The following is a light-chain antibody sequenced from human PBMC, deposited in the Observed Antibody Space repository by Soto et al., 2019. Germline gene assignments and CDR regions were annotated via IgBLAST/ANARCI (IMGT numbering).Light chain of an antibody. CDR3: QQAFRFPHP. Sequence: DIQMTQSPPSVSASVGDRVTITCRASQAINGWLSWYQQKPGKAPQLLISVASRLESGVPSRFSGSGSGTEFSLTVTSLQPEDFATYYCQQAFRFPHPFGQGTKLEI. V-gene: IGKV1-12*01. J-gene: IGKJ2*01. CDR2: VAS. CDR1: QAINGW.